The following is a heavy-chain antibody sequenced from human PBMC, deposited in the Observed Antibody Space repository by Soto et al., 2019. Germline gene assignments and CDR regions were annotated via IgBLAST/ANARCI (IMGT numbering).Heavy chain of an antibody. V-gene: IGHV3-21*01. Sequence: GGSLRLSCAASGFTFSSYSMNWVRQAPGKGLEWVSSISSSSSYIYYADSVKGRFTISRDNAKNSLYLQMNSLRAEDTAVYYCARPGTGYRRIDYWGPGTLVTVSS. D-gene: IGHD6-13*01. CDR3: ARPGTGYRRIDY. CDR2: ISSSSSYI. J-gene: IGHJ4*02. CDR1: GFTFSSYS.